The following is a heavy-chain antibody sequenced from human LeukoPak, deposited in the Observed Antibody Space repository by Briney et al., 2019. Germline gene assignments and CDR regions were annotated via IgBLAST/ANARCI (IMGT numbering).Heavy chain of an antibody. Sequence: GGSLRLSCVGSGFTFSSYEMNWVRQAPGKGLEWVSYISSSGSIIHYADSVKGRFTISRDNAKNSLFLQMNSLRAEDTAVYYCARPDSGTYSRPFDYWGQGTLVTVSS. D-gene: IGHD1-26*01. CDR2: ISSSGSII. CDR1: GFTFSSYE. J-gene: IGHJ4*02. V-gene: IGHV3-48*03. CDR3: ARPDSGTYSRPFDY.